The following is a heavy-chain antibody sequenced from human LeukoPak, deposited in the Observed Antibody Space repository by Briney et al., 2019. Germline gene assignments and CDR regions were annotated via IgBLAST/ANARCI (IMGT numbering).Heavy chain of an antibody. V-gene: IGHV7-4-1*02. CDR1: GYTFTNYA. CDR3: ARLERFEDYMDV. D-gene: IGHD3-3*01. J-gene: IGHJ6*03. CDR2: INTNIGIP. Sequence: ASVKVSCKASGYTFTNYAMNWVRQAPGQGLEWMGWINTNIGIPTYAQGFTGRFVFSLDSSVSTAYLQISSLEAEDTAVYHCARLERFEDYMDVWGKGTTVTVSS.